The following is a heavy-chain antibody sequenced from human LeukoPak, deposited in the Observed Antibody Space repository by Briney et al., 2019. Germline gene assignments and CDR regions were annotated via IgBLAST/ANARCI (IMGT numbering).Heavy chain of an antibody. V-gene: IGHV1-69*13. CDR2: IIPIFGTA. Sequence: SVKVSCKASGGTFSSYAISWVRQAPGQGLERMGGIIPIFGTANYAQKFQGRVTITADESTSTAYMELSSLRSEDTAVYYCARSSSSSGQFDYWGQGTLVTVSS. CDR3: ARSSSSSGQFDY. J-gene: IGHJ4*02. D-gene: IGHD6-6*01. CDR1: GGTFSSYA.